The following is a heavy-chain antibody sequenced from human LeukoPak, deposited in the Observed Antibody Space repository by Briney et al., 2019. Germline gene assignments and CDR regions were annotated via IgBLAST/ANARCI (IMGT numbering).Heavy chain of an antibody. J-gene: IGHJ4*02. CDR1: GFSSSDYF. CDR3: AKVGAVAAVEN. Sequence: GGSLRLSCAASGFSSSDYFMDWVRQAPGKGLEWVSVIYTGETTYYADSVKGRFTISRDNSKNTLYLQMDGLRVEDTAVYYCAKVGAVAAVENWGQGTLVTVSS. D-gene: IGHD6-19*01. V-gene: IGHV3-66*01. CDR2: IYTGETT.